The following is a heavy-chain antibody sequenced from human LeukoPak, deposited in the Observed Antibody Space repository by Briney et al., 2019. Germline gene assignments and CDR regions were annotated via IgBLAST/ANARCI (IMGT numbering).Heavy chain of an antibody. CDR2: ISYDGSNK. Sequence: PGRSLRLSCAASGFTFSSYAMHWVRQAPGKGLEWVPVISYDGSNKYYADSVKGRFTISRDNSKNTLYLQMNSLRAEDTAVYYCARDPGDCTNGVCYFYFQHWGQGTLVTVSS. D-gene: IGHD2-8*01. J-gene: IGHJ1*01. CDR3: ARDPGDCTNGVCYFYFQH. V-gene: IGHV3-30-3*01. CDR1: GFTFSSYA.